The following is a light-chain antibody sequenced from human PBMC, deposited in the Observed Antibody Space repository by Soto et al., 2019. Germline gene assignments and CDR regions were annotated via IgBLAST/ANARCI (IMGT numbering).Light chain of an antibody. J-gene: IGKJ4*01. Sequence: DVVLTQSPLSLPVTLGQPASISCRSSQGLLYSDGSTYLNWFHQRPGQSPRRLIYKVSIRDSGVPDRFSGSGSGTDFTLRMSRVEAEDVGVYYCMQGTHWPLTFGGGTKVEIK. CDR2: KVS. CDR1: QGLLYSDGSTY. V-gene: IGKV2-30*01. CDR3: MQGTHWPLT.